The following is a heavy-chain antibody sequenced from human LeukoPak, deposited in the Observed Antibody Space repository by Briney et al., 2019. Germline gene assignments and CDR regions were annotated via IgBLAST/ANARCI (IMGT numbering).Heavy chain of an antibody. V-gene: IGHV4-39*02. J-gene: IGHJ4*02. CDR3: TRDMGDFVSDF. CDR2: IHYGGTT. D-gene: IGHD2-21*02. CDR1: GGSIGSGYY. Sequence: SETLSLTCTVSGGSIGSGYYWAWIRQPPGKGLEWIGSIHYGGTTHYNPSLQSRVTISADTSKNQFALDLRSVTAADTAVYYCTRDMGDFVSDFWGQGTLVTVSS.